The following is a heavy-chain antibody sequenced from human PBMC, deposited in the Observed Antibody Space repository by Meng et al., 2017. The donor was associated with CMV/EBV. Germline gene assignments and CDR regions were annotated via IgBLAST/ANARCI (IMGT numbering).Heavy chain of an antibody. V-gene: IGHV3-30*04. Sequence: TLKISCAASGFTFSSYAMHWVRQAPGKGLEWVAVISYDGSNKYYADSVKGRFTISRDNSKNTLYLQMNSLRAEDTAVYYCARGEIAVAAAIDYWSQGTLVTVSS. D-gene: IGHD6-19*01. CDR2: ISYDGSNK. CDR1: GFTFSSYA. J-gene: IGHJ4*02. CDR3: ARGEIAVAAAIDY.